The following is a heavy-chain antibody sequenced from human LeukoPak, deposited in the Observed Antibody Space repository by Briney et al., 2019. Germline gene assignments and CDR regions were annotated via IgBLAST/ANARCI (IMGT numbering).Heavy chain of an antibody. CDR2: IWYDGSNK. Sequence: PGGSLRLSCGASGFTFSSYSMNWVRQAPGKGLEWVAVIWYDGSNKYYADSVKGRFTISRDNSKNTLYLQMNSLRAEDTAVYYCARGVAAAGTVDYWGQGTLVTVSS. D-gene: IGHD6-13*01. V-gene: IGHV3-33*08. CDR3: ARGVAAAGTVDY. J-gene: IGHJ4*02. CDR1: GFTFSSYS.